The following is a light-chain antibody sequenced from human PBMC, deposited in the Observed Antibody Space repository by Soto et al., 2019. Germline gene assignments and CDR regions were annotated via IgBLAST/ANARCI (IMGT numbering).Light chain of an antibody. Sequence: DIQMTQSPSTLSASVGDRVTITCRASQSISSWLAWYQQKPGKAPKLLIYDASSLESGVPSRFSGSGSGTEFTLTISSLQPGDFATYYCHQYNSYSPTFGQGTKVEIK. J-gene: IGKJ1*01. CDR1: QSISSW. CDR3: HQYNSYSPT. CDR2: DAS. V-gene: IGKV1-5*01.